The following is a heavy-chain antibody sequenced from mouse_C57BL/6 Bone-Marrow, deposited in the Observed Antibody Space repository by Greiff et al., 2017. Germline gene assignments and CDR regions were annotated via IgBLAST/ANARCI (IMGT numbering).Heavy chain of an antibody. CDR1: GFTFSSYG. V-gene: IGHV5-6*02. Sequence: EVMLVESGGDLVKPGGSLKLSCAASGFTFSSYGMSWVRQTPDKRLEWVATISSGGSYTYYPDSVKGRFTISRDNAKNTLYLQMSSLKSEDTAMYYCARHGNYGPSYAMDYWGQGTSVTVTS. J-gene: IGHJ4*01. CDR2: ISSGGSYT. CDR3: ARHGNYGPSYAMDY. D-gene: IGHD1-2*01.